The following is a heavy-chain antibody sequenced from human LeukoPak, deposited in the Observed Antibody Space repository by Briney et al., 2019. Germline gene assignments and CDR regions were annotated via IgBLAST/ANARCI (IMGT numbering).Heavy chain of an antibody. D-gene: IGHD3-10*01. Sequence: SETLSLTCAVYGGSFSGYYWSWIRQPPGKGLEGIGEINHSGSTNYNPSLKSRVTISVDTSKNQFSLKLSSVTAADTAVYYCARWRRGVDYWGQGTLVTVSS. CDR3: ARWRRGVDY. CDR2: INHSGST. V-gene: IGHV4-34*01. CDR1: GGSFSGYY. J-gene: IGHJ4*02.